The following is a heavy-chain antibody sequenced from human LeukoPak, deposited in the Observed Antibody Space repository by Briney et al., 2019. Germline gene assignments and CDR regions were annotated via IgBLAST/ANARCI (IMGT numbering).Heavy chain of an antibody. Sequence: GGSLRLSCAVSGFTFSSYAMSRVRQAPGHGLEWCSAISGSGGSTYYADSVKGRFTISRDNSKNTLYLQMNSLRAEDTAVYYCAKEQYYDSSGYYYGDAFDIWGQGTMVTVSS. CDR3: AKEQYYDSSGYYYGDAFDI. CDR1: GFTFSSYA. D-gene: IGHD3-22*01. V-gene: IGHV3-23*01. CDR2: ISGSGGST. J-gene: IGHJ3*02.